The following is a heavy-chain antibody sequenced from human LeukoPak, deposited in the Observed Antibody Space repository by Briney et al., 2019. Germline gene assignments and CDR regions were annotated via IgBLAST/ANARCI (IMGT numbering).Heavy chain of an antibody. D-gene: IGHD5-12*01. Sequence: GGSLRLSCAVSGFTFDDYAMHWVRQVPGKGLEWVSGINWNSDSIGYADSVKGRFPTSRENAKNSLYLQMNSLRAEDTAFYYCAINGGGDSGYGNFDYWGQGTLVTVSS. J-gene: IGHJ4*02. CDR1: GFTFDDYA. CDR2: INWNSDSI. V-gene: IGHV3-9*01. CDR3: AINGGGDSGYGNFDY.